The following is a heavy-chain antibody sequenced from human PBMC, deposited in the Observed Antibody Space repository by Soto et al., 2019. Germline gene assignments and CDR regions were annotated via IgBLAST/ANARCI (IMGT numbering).Heavy chain of an antibody. D-gene: IGHD2-15*01. V-gene: IGHV3-33*01. CDR1: GFTFSSYG. CDR3: ARDGYCSGGSCYSDTVFDY. Sequence: GGSLRLSCAASGFTFSSYGMHWVRQAPGKGLEWVAVIWYDGSNKYYADSVKGRFTISRDNSKNTLYLQMNSLRAEDTAVYYCARDGYCSGGSCYSDTVFDYWGQGTLVTVS. CDR2: IWYDGSNK. J-gene: IGHJ4*02.